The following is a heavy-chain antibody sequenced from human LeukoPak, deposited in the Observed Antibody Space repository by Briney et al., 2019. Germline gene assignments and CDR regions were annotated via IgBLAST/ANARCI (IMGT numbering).Heavy chain of an antibody. D-gene: IGHD6-19*01. CDR2: IYYSGST. CDR3: ARDAVTAVAGTGDYYYGMDV. Sequence: SESLSLTCTVSGGSISSYYWSWIRQPPGKGLEWIRYIYYSGSTTYNPSLKSRVTISVDTSKIHFSLKLSSVTAADTAVYYCARDAVTAVAGTGDYYYGMDVWGQGTTVTVS. V-gene: IGHV4-59*12. CDR1: GGSISSYY. J-gene: IGHJ6*02.